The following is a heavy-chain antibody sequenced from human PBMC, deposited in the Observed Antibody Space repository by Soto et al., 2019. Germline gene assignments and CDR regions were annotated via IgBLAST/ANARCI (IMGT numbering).Heavy chain of an antibody. D-gene: IGHD6-6*01. CDR1: GFTFSSYC. CDR2: ISYDGSNK. J-gene: IGHJ6*03. V-gene: IGHV3-30*18. Sequence: GGSIRLSCAASGFTFSSYCMHWVRQAPGKGLEWVAVISYDGSNKYYADSVKGRFTISRDNSKNTLYLQMNSLRAEDTAVYYCAKDRWQLGYYYYYMDVWGKGTTVTVSS. CDR3: AKDRWQLGYYYYYMDV.